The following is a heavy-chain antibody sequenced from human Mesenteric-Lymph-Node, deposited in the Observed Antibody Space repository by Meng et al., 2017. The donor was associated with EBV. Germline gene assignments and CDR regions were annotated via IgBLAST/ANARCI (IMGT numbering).Heavy chain of an antibody. CDR2: ISGYNGNA. CDR1: GYTFTTYG. J-gene: IGHJ4*02. CDR3: ARGYTGYAFLDY. D-gene: IGHD5-12*01. V-gene: IGHV1-18*01. Sequence: QFQLVQSGVEVKKPGASMKVSCKASGYTFTTYGITWVRQAPGQGLEWMGWISGYNGNANYAQKLQGRVTMTTDTSTSTVHMELRSLRSDDTAVYYCARGYTGYAFLDYWGQGILVTVSS.